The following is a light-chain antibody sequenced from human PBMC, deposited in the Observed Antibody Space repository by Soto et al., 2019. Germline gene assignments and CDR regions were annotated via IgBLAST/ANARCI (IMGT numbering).Light chain of an antibody. Sequence: QSALTQPRSVSGSPGQSVTISCTGSSSDVGGYDYVSWYRHRPGRAPKLIIYDLIKRPSGVPDRFSGSKSGNTASLTISGLQAEDEADYYCCSFATTYIHVIFGGGTKLTVL. CDR3: CSFATTYIHVI. CDR1: SSDVGGYDY. CDR2: DLI. J-gene: IGLJ2*01. V-gene: IGLV2-11*01.